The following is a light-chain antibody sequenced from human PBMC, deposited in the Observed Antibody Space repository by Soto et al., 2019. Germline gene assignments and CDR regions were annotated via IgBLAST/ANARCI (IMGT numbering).Light chain of an antibody. CDR3: QQYDNLPLT. V-gene: IGKV1-33*01. Sequence: DIQMTQSPSSLSASVGDRVTITCQASQDISNYLNWYQQKPGKAPKLLIYDASNLESGVPSRFSGSGSGTDFTFTISSLQPEDIATYSCQQYDNLPLTFGGGTTVDIK. CDR1: QDISNY. J-gene: IGKJ4*01. CDR2: DAS.